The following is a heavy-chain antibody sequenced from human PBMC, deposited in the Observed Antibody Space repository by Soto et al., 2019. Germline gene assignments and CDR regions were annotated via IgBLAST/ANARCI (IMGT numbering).Heavy chain of an antibody. Sequence: PGESLKISCKGSGYSFTSYWIGWVRQMPGKGLEWMGIIYPGDSDTRYSPSFQGQVTISADKSISTAYLQWSSLKASDTAMYYCARHGDPYYDFWSGYLNRENWSHAWGQGTLLTVSS. CDR2: IYPGDSDT. D-gene: IGHD3-3*01. J-gene: IGHJ5*02. CDR3: ARHGDPYYDFWSGYLNRENWSHA. V-gene: IGHV5-51*01. CDR1: GYSFTSYW.